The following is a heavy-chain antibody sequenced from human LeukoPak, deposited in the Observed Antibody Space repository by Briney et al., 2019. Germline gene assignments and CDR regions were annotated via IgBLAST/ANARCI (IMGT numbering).Heavy chain of an antibody. CDR1: GGSISSNNW. V-gene: IGHV4-4*02. J-gene: IGHJ6*03. Sequence: PSETLSLTCAVSGGSISSNNWWGWVRQPPGKGLEWIGEIYHSGSTNYNPSLKSRVTISVDKSNNQFSLNLSSVTAADTAVYYCARPYSYYMDVWGKGTTVTVSS. CDR3: ARPYSYYMDV. CDR2: IYHSGST.